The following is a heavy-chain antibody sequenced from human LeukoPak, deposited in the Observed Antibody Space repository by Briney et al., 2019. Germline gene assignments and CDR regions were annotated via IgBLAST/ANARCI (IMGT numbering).Heavy chain of an antibody. Sequence: ASVKVSCKASGYTFTSYGISWVRQAPGQGLEWMGWISTYYGNTNYAQKLQGRVSMTTDTSTSTAYMELRSLRSDDTAVYYCARYEPAGTPVGYWGRGTLVTVSS. CDR2: ISTYYGNT. D-gene: IGHD6-13*01. V-gene: IGHV1-18*01. J-gene: IGHJ4*02. CDR3: ARYEPAGTPVGY. CDR1: GYTFTSYG.